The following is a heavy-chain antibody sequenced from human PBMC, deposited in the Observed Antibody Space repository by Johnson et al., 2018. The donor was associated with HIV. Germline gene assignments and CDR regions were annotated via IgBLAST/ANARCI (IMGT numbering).Heavy chain of an antibody. CDR2: ISYDGSNK. CDR3: ARAVKTVTTSVGAFDI. V-gene: IGHV3-30*03. D-gene: IGHD4-11*01. J-gene: IGHJ3*02. CDR1: GFTFGGEW. Sequence: QVQLVESGGGLVQPGGSLRLSCAASGFTFGGEWMHWVRQAPGKGLEWVAVISYDGSNKYYVDSVKGRFTISRDNAKNSLYLQMNSLRAEDTAVYYCARAVKTVTTSVGAFDIWGQGTMVTVSS.